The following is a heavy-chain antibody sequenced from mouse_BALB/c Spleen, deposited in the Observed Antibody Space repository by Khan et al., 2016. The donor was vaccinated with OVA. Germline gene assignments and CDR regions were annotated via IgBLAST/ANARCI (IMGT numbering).Heavy chain of an antibody. V-gene: IGHV2-6-7*01. CDR1: GFSLTGYG. J-gene: IGHJ4*01. CDR2: IWGDGST. CDR3: ARGTDAYSHYAMDY. Sequence: QMQLEESGPGLVAPSQSLSITCTVSGFSLTGYGVNWVRQPPGKGLEWLGMIWGDGSTDYNSALKSRLSISKDNSKSQVFLKMNSLQTDDTARYYCARGTDAYSHYAMDYWGQGTSVTVSS. D-gene: IGHD2-3*01.